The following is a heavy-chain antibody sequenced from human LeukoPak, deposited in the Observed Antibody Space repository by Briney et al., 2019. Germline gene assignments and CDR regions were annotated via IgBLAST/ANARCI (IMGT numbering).Heavy chain of an antibody. CDR2: IYYSGST. Sequence: SETLSLTCTVPGGSISSYYWSWIRQPPGKGLEWIGYIYYSGSTNYNPSLKSRVTISVDTSKNQFSLKLSSVTAADTAVYYCARYDFWSGYVSNPWGQGTLVTVSS. D-gene: IGHD3-3*01. CDR3: ARYDFWSGYVSNP. V-gene: IGHV4-59*01. CDR1: GGSISSYY. J-gene: IGHJ5*02.